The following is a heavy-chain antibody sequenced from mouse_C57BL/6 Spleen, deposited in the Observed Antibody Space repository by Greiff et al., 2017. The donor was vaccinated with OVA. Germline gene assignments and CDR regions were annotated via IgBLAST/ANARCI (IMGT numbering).Heavy chain of an antibody. CDR1: GYAFTNYL. D-gene: IGHD2-4*01. CDR2: INPGSGGT. Sequence: QVQLQQSGAELVRPGTSVKVSCKASGYAFTNYLIEWVQQRPGQGLEWIGVINPGSGGTNYNEKFKGKATLTADKSSSTAYMQLSSLTSEDSAVYFCARGRYDYDGGAFDAMDYWGQGTSVTVSS. CDR3: ARGRYDYDGGAFDAMDY. V-gene: IGHV1-54*01. J-gene: IGHJ4*01.